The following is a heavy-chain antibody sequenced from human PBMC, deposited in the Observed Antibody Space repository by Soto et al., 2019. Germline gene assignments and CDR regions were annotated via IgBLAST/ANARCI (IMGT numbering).Heavy chain of an antibody. CDR1: GFTFSSYA. CDR2: ISGSGST. D-gene: IGHD4-17*01. J-gene: IGHJ4*02. V-gene: IGHV3-23*01. CDR3: AKAVTPVTKRMNFDY. Sequence: EVQLLESGGGLVQPGVSLRLSCAVSGFTFSSYAMNWVRQAPGKGLEWVSAISGSGSTYYADSVKGRFTISRDNSKNTLYLQMNSLRAEDTAVYYCAKAVTPVTKRMNFDYWGQGTLVTVSS.